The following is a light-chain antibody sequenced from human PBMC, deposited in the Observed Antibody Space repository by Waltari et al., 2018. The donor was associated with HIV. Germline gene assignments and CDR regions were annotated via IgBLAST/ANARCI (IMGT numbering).Light chain of an antibody. V-gene: IGKV3-15*01. Sequence: EIVMTQSPGALSVSPGGRATFSGRASQSVGTNLAWFQQRPGQSPRLLIYGATVRATGDPGRCSGSGSGTRFTLTVTTLQSEDSGVYYCQQYDNLYSFGQGVKLEIK. CDR3: QQYDNLYS. J-gene: IGKJ2*03. CDR2: GAT. CDR1: QSVGTN.